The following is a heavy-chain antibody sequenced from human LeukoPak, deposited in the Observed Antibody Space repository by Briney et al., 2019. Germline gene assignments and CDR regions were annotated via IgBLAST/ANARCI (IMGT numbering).Heavy chain of an antibody. CDR3: ARPVMYSSGPFDY. V-gene: IGHV1-3*04. D-gene: IGHD6-19*01. CDR2: INTGNGNT. J-gene: IGHJ4*02. Sequence: ASVKVSCKASGYTFTSYAMHWVRQAPGQRLEWMGWINTGNGNTKYSQKFQGRVTITRDTSASTAYMELSSLRSEDTAVYYCARPVMYSSGPFDYWGQGSLVTVSS. CDR1: GYTFTSYA.